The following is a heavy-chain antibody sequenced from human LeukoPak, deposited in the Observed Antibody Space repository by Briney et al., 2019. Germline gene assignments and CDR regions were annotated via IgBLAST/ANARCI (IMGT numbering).Heavy chain of an antibody. D-gene: IGHD2-2*01. V-gene: IGHV1-18*01. CDR2: ISAYNSNT. CDR1: GYTFTSYG. Sequence: HGASVKVSCKASGYTFTSYGISWVRQAPGQGLEWMGWISAYNSNTNYAQKLQGRVTMTTDTSTSTAYMELRSLRSDDTAVYYCARASLGYCSSTSCSVRSGPYYYGMDVWGQGTTVTVSS. J-gene: IGHJ6*02. CDR3: ARASLGYCSSTSCSVRSGPYYYGMDV.